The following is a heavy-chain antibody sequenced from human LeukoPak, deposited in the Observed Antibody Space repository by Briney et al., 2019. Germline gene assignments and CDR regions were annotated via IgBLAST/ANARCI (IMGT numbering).Heavy chain of an antibody. D-gene: IGHD1-26*01. CDR3: VVSGSYDSFSHLNY. V-gene: IGHV3-30*04. CDR1: GFTFSSYA. Sequence: PGGSLRLSCAASGFTFSSYAMHWVRQAPGKGLEWVAVISYDGSNKYYADSVKGRFTISRDNSKNTLYLQMNSLRAEDTAVYYCVVSGSYDSFSHLNYWGQGTLVTISS. J-gene: IGHJ4*02. CDR2: ISYDGSNK.